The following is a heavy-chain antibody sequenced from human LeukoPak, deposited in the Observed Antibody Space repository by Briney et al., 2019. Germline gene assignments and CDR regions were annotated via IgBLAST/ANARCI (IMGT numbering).Heavy chain of an antibody. V-gene: IGHV4-59*08. CDR1: GGSISSYY. CDR2: IYYSGST. Sequence: SETLSLTCTVSGGSISSYYWSWIRQPPGKGLEWIGYIYYSGSTNYNPSLKSRVTISVDTSKNQFSLKLSSVTAADTAVYYCARPFTGIAAEGDAFDIWGQGTMVTVSS. J-gene: IGHJ3*02. D-gene: IGHD6-25*01. CDR3: ARPFTGIAAEGDAFDI.